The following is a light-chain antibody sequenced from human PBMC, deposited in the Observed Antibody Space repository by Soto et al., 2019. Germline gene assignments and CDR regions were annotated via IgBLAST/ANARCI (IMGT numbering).Light chain of an antibody. CDR1: KQVSSSS. CDR3: QQYCSLSWT. V-gene: IGKV3-20*01. Sequence: LSPFLDPLSLPPEERATLSLSASKQVSSSSLTWYQQRRGQAPRLLIHGASSRASGIPARFSGSGSGTDFTLTISCLESEDVAVYYCQQYCSLSWTFGQGTKVDIK. J-gene: IGKJ1*01. CDR2: GAS.